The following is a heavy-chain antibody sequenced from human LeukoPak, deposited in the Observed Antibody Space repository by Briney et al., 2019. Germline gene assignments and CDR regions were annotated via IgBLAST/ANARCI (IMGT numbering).Heavy chain of an antibody. CDR1: GGSFSGYY. CDR3: ASTERCSTTCPLDY. J-gene: IGHJ4*02. Sequence: PSETLSLTCAVYGGSFSGYYWSGIRQPPGKGLEWIGEINHSGSTNYNPSLKSRVTISLDTSMKKFSLKLNSVTAADTAVYYCASTERCSTTCPLDYWGQGTLVTVSS. CDR2: INHSGST. V-gene: IGHV4-34*01. D-gene: IGHD2-2*01.